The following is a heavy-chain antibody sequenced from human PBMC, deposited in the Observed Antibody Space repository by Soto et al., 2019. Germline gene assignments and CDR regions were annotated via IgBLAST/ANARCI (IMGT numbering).Heavy chain of an antibody. CDR3: ARFYYYDRNAYSL. CDR2: ISGAGDYI. V-gene: IGHV3-21*01. Sequence: GGSLRHSCGASGLSFRGYNMNWCRQAPGKGLEWVSSISGAGDYIYYADSVQGRFTISRDNVKNSAYLQMNSLRAEDTAVYYFARFYYYDRNAYSLWGQGTTVTGSS. J-gene: IGHJ6*02. D-gene: IGHD3-22*01. CDR1: GLSFRGYN.